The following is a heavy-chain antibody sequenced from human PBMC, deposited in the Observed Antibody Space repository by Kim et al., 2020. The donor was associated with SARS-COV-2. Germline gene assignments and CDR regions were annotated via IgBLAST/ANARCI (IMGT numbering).Heavy chain of an antibody. CDR3: AKQDNGRRFGVVMLSDAFDI. Sequence: RFTISREKSKNTLYLQMNSLRAEDTAVYYCAKQDNGRRFGVVMLSDAFDIWGQGTMVTVSS. J-gene: IGHJ3*02. V-gene: IGHV3-23*01. D-gene: IGHD3-3*01.